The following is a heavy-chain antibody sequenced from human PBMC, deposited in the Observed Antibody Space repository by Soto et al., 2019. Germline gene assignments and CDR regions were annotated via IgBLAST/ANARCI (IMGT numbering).Heavy chain of an antibody. J-gene: IGHJ6*03. V-gene: IGHV1-8*01. CDR2: MNPNSADT. Sequence: QVQLVQSGAEVKKPGASVKVSCKASGYSFTSYDMNWVRQVPGQGPEWMGWMNPNSADTGYAQKFQGRVTRGRNMSKKTMYMELAGLTSEDTAVYYCARGGFLDPNRDVWGRGTTVTVS. CDR3: ARGGFLDPNRDV. CDR1: GYSFTSYD.